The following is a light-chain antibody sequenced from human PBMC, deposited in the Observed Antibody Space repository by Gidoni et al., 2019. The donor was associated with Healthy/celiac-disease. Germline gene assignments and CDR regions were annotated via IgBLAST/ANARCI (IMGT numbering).Light chain of an antibody. Sequence: DIVLTQSPGTLSLSPGERATLSCRASQSVSSSYLAWYQQKPGQAPRLLIYGASSRATGLPDRFSGSGSGTDFTLTISRLEPEDFAVYYCQQYGSSSLTFGGGTKVEIK. V-gene: IGKV3-20*01. CDR1: QSVSSSY. CDR2: GAS. J-gene: IGKJ4*01. CDR3: QQYGSSSLT.